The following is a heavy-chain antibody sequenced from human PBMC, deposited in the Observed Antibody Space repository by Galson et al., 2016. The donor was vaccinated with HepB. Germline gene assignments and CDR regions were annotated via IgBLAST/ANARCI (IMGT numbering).Heavy chain of an antibody. CDR2: IYPSGST. J-gene: IGHJ6*03. CDR1: GGSISGYY. D-gene: IGHD3-3*01. V-gene: IGHV4-4*07. CDR3: ARDRDDSWSGYAGYMDV. Sequence: SETLSLTCTASGGSISGYYWSWTRQTARKGLEWIGRIYPSGSTNYNPSLNSRVTMSADTSKNQFSLRLSSVTAADTAVYYCARDRDDSWSGYAGYMDVWGRGTTVTVSS.